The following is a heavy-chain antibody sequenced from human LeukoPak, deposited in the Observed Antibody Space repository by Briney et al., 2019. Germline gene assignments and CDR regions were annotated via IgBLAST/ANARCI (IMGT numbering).Heavy chain of an antibody. D-gene: IGHD1-1*01. CDR2: IGTTVSDT. CDR1: GYIFGFSG. J-gene: IGHJ4*02. V-gene: IGHV3-23*01. Sequence: PGESLRLSCAASGYIFGFSGMSWVRQAPGKWLEWVSRIGTTVSDTNYADSVKGRFTISRDNSKNTLYLQMNSLRAEDTAIYYCAKSTTTFDYWGQGTLVTVSS. CDR3: AKSTTTFDY.